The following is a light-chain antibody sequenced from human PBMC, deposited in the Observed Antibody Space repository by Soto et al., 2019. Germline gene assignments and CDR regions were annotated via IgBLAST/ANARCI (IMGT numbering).Light chain of an antibody. CDR2: GNT. CDR3: QSYDSSLSGYV. CDR1: SSNIGAGYD. Sequence: QSVLTQPPSVSGAPGQRVTISGPGRSSNIGAGYDVHWYQQLPGTAPKLLLYGNTNRPSGVPDRFSGSKSGTSASLAITGLQAEDEADYCCQSYDSSLSGYVFGTGTKLTVL. V-gene: IGLV1-40*01. J-gene: IGLJ1*01.